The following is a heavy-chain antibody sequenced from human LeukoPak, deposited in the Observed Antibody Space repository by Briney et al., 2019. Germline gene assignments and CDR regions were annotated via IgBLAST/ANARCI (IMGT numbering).Heavy chain of an antibody. J-gene: IGHJ6*03. V-gene: IGHV3-21*01. CDR2: ISSSSSYI. CDR1: GFTFSSYS. D-gene: IGHD3-9*01. CDR3: ARDMEIRYFDWLLITTNYYYYYMDV. Sequence: GGSLRLSCAASGFTFSSYSMNWVRQAPGKGLEWVSFISSSSSYIYYADSVKGRFTISRDNAKNSLYLQMNSLRAEDTAVYYCARDMEIRYFDWLLITTNYYYYYMDVWGKGTTVTISS.